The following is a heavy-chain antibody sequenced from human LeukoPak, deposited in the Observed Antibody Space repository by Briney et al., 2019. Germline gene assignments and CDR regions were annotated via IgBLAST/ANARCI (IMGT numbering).Heavy chain of an antibody. CDR2: INPNSGGT. J-gene: IGHJ6*03. CDR3: ARDLTGHCSGGSCYPNYYMDV. Sequence: GASVKVSCKASGYTFTGYYMHWVRQAPGQGLEWMGWINPNSGGTNYAQKFQGRVTMTRDTSISTAYMGLSRLRSDDTAVYYCARDLTGHCSGGSCYPNYYMDVWGKGTTVTISS. D-gene: IGHD2-15*01. V-gene: IGHV1-2*02. CDR1: GYTFTGYY.